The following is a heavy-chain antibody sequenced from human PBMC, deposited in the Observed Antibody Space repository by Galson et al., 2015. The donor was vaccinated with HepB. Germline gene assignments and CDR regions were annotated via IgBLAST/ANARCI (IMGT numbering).Heavy chain of an antibody. Sequence: ETLPLTCAVYGGSFSGYYWSLIRQPPGKGLEWIGEINHSGSTNYNPSLKSRVTISVDTSKNQFSLKLSSVTAADTAVYYCARAGKAAAGTYYYGMDVWGQGTTVTVSS. D-gene: IGHD6-13*01. CDR3: ARAGKAAAGTYYYGMDV. V-gene: IGHV4-34*01. CDR2: INHSGST. CDR1: GGSFSGYY. J-gene: IGHJ6*02.